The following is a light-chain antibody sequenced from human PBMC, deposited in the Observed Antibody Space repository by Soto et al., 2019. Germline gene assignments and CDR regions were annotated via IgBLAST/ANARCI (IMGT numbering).Light chain of an antibody. V-gene: IGKV1-5*03. CDR3: QQYNSWT. CDR2: KAS. Sequence: DIQMTQSPSTLSASVEDRVTIICRASQSVSTWLAWYQQKPGKAPKLLIYKASNLESGVPSRFTGSGSGTEFTLTISSLQPDDFATYYCQQYNSWTFGQGTKV. J-gene: IGKJ1*01. CDR1: QSVSTW.